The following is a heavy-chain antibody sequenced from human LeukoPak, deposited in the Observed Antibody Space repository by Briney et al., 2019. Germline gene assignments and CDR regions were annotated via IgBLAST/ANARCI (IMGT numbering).Heavy chain of an antibody. V-gene: IGHV3-7*01. CDR1: GFTFSSYW. D-gene: IGHD6-19*01. CDR3: AREYSSGWPDAFDI. CDR2: IKQDGSEK. J-gene: IGHJ3*02. Sequence: GGSLRLSCTASGFTFSSYWMSWVRQAPGKGLEWVANIKQDGSEKYYVDSVKGRFTISRDNAKNSLYLQMNSLRAEDTAVYYCAREYSSGWPDAFDIWGQRTMVTVSS.